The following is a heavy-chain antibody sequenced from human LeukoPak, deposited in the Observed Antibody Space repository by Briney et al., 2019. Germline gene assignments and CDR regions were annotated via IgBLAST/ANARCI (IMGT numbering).Heavy chain of an antibody. J-gene: IGHJ5*02. Sequence: GGSLRLSCEASGFTLSSYAMSWVRQAPGKGLEWVSAISGSGGSTYYADSVKGRFTISRDNSKNTLYLQMNSLRAEDTGVYYCAKDRPGIAAAEPKWGWFDPWGQGTLVTVSS. D-gene: IGHD6-13*01. CDR3: AKDRPGIAAAEPKWGWFDP. CDR1: GFTLSSYA. CDR2: ISGSGGST. V-gene: IGHV3-23*01.